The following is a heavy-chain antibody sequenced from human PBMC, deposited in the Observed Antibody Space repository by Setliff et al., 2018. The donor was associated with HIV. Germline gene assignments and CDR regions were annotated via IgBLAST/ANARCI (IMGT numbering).Heavy chain of an antibody. J-gene: IGHJ3*01. CDR1: GGSLSSGTYY. V-gene: IGHV4-61*02. CDR3: ARVIASGYNFWSGYPFDAFDV. Sequence: PSETLSLTCTVPGGSLSSGTYYWNWIRQPAGKGLEWIGRIYNSGSTSYNPSLKSRVTISVDTSNNNFSLKLNSVTAADTAMYHCARVIASGYNFWSGYPFDAFDVWGQGTMVTVSS. CDR2: IYNSGST. D-gene: IGHD3-3*01.